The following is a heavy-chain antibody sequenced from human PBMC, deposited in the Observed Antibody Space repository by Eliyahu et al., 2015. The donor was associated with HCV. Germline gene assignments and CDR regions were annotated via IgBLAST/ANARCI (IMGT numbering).Heavy chain of an antibody. CDR1: GGSITTXY. D-gene: IGHD6-19*01. J-gene: IGHJ5*02. V-gene: IGHV4-59*01. CDR3: ASGGGGIAVAGTGGWFDP. Sequence: QVQLQESGPGLVKPSETLSLTCTVSGGSITTXYWSWXRQPPGKGLXWXGXXHYSGSTNYNPXLKRRVTMSVDTSKNQFSLNLTSVTAADTAVYYCASGGGGIAVAGTGGWFDPWGQGTLVTVSS. CDR2: XHYSGST.